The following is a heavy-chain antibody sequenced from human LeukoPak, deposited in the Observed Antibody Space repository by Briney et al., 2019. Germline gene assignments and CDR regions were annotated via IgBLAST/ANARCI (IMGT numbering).Heavy chain of an antibody. CDR3: AVATTIAVAGTFDY. CDR2: IYHSGST. D-gene: IGHD6-19*01. CDR1: GGSISSGGYY. Sequence: SQTLSLTCTVSGGSISSGGYYWSWIRQPPGKGLEWIGYIYHSGSTYYNPSLKSRVTISVDRSKNQFSLKLSSVTAADTAVYYCAVATTIAVAGTFDYWGQGTLVTVSS. V-gene: IGHV4-30-2*01. J-gene: IGHJ4*02.